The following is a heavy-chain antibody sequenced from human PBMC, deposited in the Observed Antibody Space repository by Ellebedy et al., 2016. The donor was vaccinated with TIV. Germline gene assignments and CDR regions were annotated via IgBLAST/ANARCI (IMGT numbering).Heavy chain of an antibody. D-gene: IGHD3-22*01. V-gene: IGHV1-24*01. J-gene: IGHJ5*02. CDR3: ATSYDSSFDP. Sequence: ASVKVSXXASGGTFRSYAISWVRQAPGQGLEWMGGFDPEDGETIYAQKFQGRVTMTEDTSTDTAYMELSSLRSEDTAVYYCATSYDSSFDPWGQGTLVTVSS. CDR1: GGTFRSYA. CDR2: FDPEDGET.